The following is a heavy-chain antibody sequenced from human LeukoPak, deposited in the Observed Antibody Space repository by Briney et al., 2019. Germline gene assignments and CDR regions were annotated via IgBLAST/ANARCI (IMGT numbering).Heavy chain of an antibody. V-gene: IGHV3-30-3*01. CDR2: ISYDGSNK. D-gene: IGHD6-13*01. CDR1: GFTFSSYA. CDR3: ARAPVMYSTTSWFDP. Sequence: GGSLGLSCAASGFTFSSYAMHRVRPAPGKGLGGVAGISYDGSNKNYAASVKGRFTISRDNSKDTLYLQMNSLRAEDTAVYYCARAPVMYSTTSWFDPWGQGTLVTVSS. J-gene: IGHJ5*02.